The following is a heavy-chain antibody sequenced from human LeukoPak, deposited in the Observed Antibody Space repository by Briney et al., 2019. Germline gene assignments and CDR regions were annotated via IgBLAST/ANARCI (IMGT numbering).Heavy chain of an antibody. V-gene: IGHV4-34*01. Sequence: SETLSLTCAVYGGSFSGYYWSWIRQPPGKGLEWIGEINHSGSTNYNPSLKSRVTISVDTSKNQFSLKLSSVTAADTAVYYCARGVGYYDSSGYYYGPRRFDYWGQGTLVTVSS. D-gene: IGHD3-22*01. J-gene: IGHJ4*02. CDR1: GGSFSGYY. CDR2: INHSGST. CDR3: ARGVGYYDSSGYYYGPRRFDY.